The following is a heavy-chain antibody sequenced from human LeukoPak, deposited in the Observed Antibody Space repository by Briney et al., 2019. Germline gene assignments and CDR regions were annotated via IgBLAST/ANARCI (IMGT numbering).Heavy chain of an antibody. V-gene: IGHV4-39*07. Sequence: SETLSLTCTVSGGSISSSSYYWGWIRQPPGKGLEWIGSIYYSGSTYYNPSLKSRVTISVDTSKNQFSLKLTSVTAADTAVYYCARHNPSGKPWFDYWGQGTLVTVSS. CDR2: IYYSGST. D-gene: IGHD3-10*01. CDR1: GGSISSSSYY. CDR3: ARHNPSGKPWFDY. J-gene: IGHJ4*02.